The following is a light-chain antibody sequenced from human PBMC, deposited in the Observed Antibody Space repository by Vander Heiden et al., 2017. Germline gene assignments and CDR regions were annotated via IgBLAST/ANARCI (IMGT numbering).Light chain of an antibody. Sequence: EIHMTKSPSSLSASVGDRVTITCRASQSISSYFNWYQQKPGKAPKLLIYAASSLQSGVPSRFSGSGSGTDFTLTISSLQPEDFATYYCQQSYSTPMYTFGQGTKLEIK. CDR2: AAS. CDR1: QSISSY. V-gene: IGKV1-39*01. CDR3: QQSYSTPMYT. J-gene: IGKJ2*01.